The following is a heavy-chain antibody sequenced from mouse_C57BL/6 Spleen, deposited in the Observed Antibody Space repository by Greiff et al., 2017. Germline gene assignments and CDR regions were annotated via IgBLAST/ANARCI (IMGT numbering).Heavy chain of an antibody. CDR1: GYAFSSYW. J-gene: IGHJ4*01. V-gene: IGHV1-80*01. CDR2: IYPGDGDT. D-gene: IGHD4-1*01. Sequence: VQLQQSGAELVKPGASVKISCKASGYAFSSYWMNWVKQRPGKGLEWIGQIYPGDGDTTYNGKFKGRATLTADQSSSTASMQLSSLTSEDAAVYFCAKTGTEGVYYAMDYWGQGTSVTVSS. CDR3: AKTGTEGVYYAMDY.